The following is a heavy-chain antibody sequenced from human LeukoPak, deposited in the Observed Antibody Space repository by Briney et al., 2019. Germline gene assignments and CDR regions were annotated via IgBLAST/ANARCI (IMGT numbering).Heavy chain of an antibody. J-gene: IGHJ4*02. CDR2: INSDGSST. CDR1: GFTFSSYW. CDR3: ARDYSNYGDFDY. Sequence: GGSLRLSRAASGFTFSSYWMHWVRQAPGKGLVWVSRINSDGSSTSCADSVKGRFTISRDNAKNTLYLQMNSLRAEDTAVYYCARDYSNYGDFDYWGQGTLVTVSS. V-gene: IGHV3-74*01. D-gene: IGHD4-11*01.